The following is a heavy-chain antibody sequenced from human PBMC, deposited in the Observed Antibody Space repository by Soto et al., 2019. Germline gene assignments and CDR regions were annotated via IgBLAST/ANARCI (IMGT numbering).Heavy chain of an antibody. D-gene: IGHD5-12*01. V-gene: IGHV6-1*01. CDR2: TYYRSKWYN. CDR3: ARVRGYSGSPEVYGEQSKYYYYGMDV. CDR1: GDSVSSNSAA. J-gene: IGHJ6*02. Sequence: PSQTLSLTCVISGDSVSSNSAAWNWIRQSPSRGLEWLGRTYYRSKWYNDYAVSVKSRITINPDTSKNQFSLQLNSVTPEDTAVYYCARVRGYSGSPEVYGEQSKYYYYGMDVWGQGTTVTVSS.